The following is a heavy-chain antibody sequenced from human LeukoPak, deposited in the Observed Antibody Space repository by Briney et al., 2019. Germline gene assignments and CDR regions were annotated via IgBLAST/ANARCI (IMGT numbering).Heavy chain of an antibody. V-gene: IGHV4-59*08. CDR1: GGSISGYY. Sequence: SETLSLTCTVSGGSISGYYYNWIRQPPGKGLEWIGYIYYSGSTNYNPSLKSRVTISLDTSKNQFSLKLTSVTAADTAVYYCARVLLYDYVRGSYPQGPDYWGQGTLVAVSS. D-gene: IGHD3-16*02. J-gene: IGHJ4*02. CDR2: IYYSGST. CDR3: ARVLLYDYVRGSYPQGPDY.